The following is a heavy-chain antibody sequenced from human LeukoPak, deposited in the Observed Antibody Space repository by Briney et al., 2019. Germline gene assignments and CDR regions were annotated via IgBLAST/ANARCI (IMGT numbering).Heavy chain of an antibody. CDR1: GGTFSSYA. Sequence: ASVKVSCKASGGTFSSYAISWVRQAPGQGLEWMGRIIPIFGTANYAQKFQGRVTITADESTSTAYMELSSLRSEDTAVYYCARTGGGDCYSSDCGMDVWGQGTTVTVSS. J-gene: IGHJ6*02. D-gene: IGHD2-21*02. CDR3: ARTGGGDCYSSDCGMDV. CDR2: IIPIFGTA. V-gene: IGHV1-69*13.